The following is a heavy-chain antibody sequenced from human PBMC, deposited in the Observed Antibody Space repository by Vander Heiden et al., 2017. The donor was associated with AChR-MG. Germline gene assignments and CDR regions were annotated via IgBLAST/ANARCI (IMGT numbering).Heavy chain of an antibody. J-gene: IGHJ4*02. CDR2: IKSKAHGGAA. V-gene: IGHV3-15*01. CDR1: GFSFRDAW. CDR3: TKDLAM. Sequence: EVQLVESGAGLINPGGSLRLSCAAPGFSFRDAWMAWVRQAPGGGLEYIGRIKSKAHGGAAVHAAPVKGRFTISRDDSKNTLYLQMDSLKTEDTALYYCTKDLAMWGQGTLVTVSA.